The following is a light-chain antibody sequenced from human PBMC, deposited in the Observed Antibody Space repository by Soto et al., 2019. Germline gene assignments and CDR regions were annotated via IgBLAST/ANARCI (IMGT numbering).Light chain of an antibody. V-gene: IGKV1-5*03. CDR1: QSISSW. CDR3: QRYNSYSRWT. CDR2: KAS. Sequence: DIPMTQSPSTLSASVGDRVTITCRASQSISSWLAWYQQKPGKAPKLLIYKASSLESGVPSRFSGSGSGTEFTLTISSLQPDDFATYYCQRYNSYSRWTFGQGTKVEIK. J-gene: IGKJ1*01.